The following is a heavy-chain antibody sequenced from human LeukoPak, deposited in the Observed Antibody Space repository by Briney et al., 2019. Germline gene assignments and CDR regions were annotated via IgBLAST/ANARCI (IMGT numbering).Heavy chain of an antibody. CDR2: IYYSGST. V-gene: IGHV4-30-4*08. CDR1: GGSISSGDYY. D-gene: IGHD6-6*01. J-gene: IGHJ4*02. Sequence: PSETLSLTCTVSGGSISSGDYYWSWIRQPPGKGLEWIGYIYYSGSTYYNPSLKSRVTISVDTSKNQFSPKLSSVTAADTAVYYCARDRIDSSGFDWGQGTLVTVSS. CDR3: ARDRIDSSGFD.